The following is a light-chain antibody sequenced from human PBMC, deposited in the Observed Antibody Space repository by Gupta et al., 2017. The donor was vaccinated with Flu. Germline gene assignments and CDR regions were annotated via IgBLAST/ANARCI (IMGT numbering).Light chain of an antibody. J-gene: IGLJ1*01. CDR1: SVDVGGENS. CDR2: EVT. CDR3: SSYTTPSTPYV. V-gene: IGLV2-14*01. Sequence: ISCTGSSVDVGGENSVSWYQQHPGKAPKLLIFEVTSRPSGVSHRFSGSKSGNTASLTISGLQADDEAEYYCSSYTTPSTPYVFGTGTKVTVL.